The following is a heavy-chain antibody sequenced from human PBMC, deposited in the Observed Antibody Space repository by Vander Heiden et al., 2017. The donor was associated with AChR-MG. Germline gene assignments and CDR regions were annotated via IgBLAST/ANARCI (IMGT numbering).Heavy chain of an antibody. D-gene: IGHD1-7*01. V-gene: IGHV3-23*01. CDR3: AKLGSGGTTTGYFDY. CDR2: ISGSGDKT. CDR1: GFGFRHYG. Sequence: EVQLLESGGGLVQPGGSLRLSCSASGFGFRHYGMNWVRQAPGKGLEWVAVISGSGDKTYDTDSVKGRFTVSRDNSRNTLYLHMNSLRVEDTAIYYCAKLGSGGTTTGYFDYWGQGTLVTVSS. J-gene: IGHJ4*02.